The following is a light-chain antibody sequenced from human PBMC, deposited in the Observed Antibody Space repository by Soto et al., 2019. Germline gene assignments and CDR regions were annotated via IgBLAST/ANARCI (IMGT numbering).Light chain of an antibody. CDR2: EVS. J-gene: IGLJ1*01. CDR1: SSDVGGYNY. V-gene: IGLV2-14*01. CDR3: SSYTSSSTLL. Sequence: QSALTQPDSVSGSPGQSITISCTGTSSDVGGYNYVSWYQQHPGKAPKLMIYEVSNRPSGVSNRFSGSKSGNTASLTISGLQAEDEADYYCSSYTSSSTLLFGTGTKLTVL.